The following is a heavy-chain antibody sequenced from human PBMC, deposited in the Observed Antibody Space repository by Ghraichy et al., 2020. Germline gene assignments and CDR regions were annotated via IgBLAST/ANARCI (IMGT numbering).Heavy chain of an antibody. V-gene: IGHV3-21*01. D-gene: IGHD2-2*01. CDR3: ARPRGLSFHYGMDV. CDR2: ISSSSSYI. Sequence: GGSLRLSCTASGFTFSSYSMNWVRQAPGTGLDWVSSISSSSSYIYYADSVKGRFTISRDNAKNSLYLQMNSLRAEDTAVYYCARPRGLSFHYGMDVWGQWTTVTVS. CDR1: GFTFSSYS. J-gene: IGHJ6*02.